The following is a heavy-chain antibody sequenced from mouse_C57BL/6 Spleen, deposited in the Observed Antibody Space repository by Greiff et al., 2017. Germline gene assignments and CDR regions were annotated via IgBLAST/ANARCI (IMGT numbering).Heavy chain of an antibody. CDR2: IYPGDGDT. D-gene: IGHD2-10*02. Sequence: VKLVESGAELVKPGASVKISCKASGYAFSSYWMNWVKQRPGKGLEWIGQIYPGDGDTNYNGKFKGKATLTADKSSSTAYMQLSSLTSEDSAVYFCARSGPSTRYFDVWGTGTTVTVSS. CDR3: ARSGPSTRYFDV. CDR1: GYAFSSYW. V-gene: IGHV1-80*01. J-gene: IGHJ1*03.